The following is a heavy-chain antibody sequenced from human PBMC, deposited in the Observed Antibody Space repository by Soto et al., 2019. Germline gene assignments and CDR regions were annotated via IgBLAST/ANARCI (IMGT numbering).Heavy chain of an antibody. Sequence: SVKVSCKASGGTFSSYAISWVRQAPGQGLEWRGGIIPIFSTPNYAQKFQGGVTITADESTSTAYMELRSLSSEDTAVYYCATDNGQRDYYDSRLEAFDNWGQGTMVTVSS. D-gene: IGHD3-22*01. CDR2: IIPIFSTP. V-gene: IGHV1-69*13. CDR3: ATDNGQRDYYDSRLEAFDN. J-gene: IGHJ3*02. CDR1: GGTFSSYA.